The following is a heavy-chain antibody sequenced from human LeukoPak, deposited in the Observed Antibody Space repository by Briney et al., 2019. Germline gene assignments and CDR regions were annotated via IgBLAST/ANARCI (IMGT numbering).Heavy chain of an antibody. CDR1: GFPLCGYA. CDR3: AKGGGGGYGYYFDY. V-gene: IGHV3-9*01. CDR2: ISWNSGSI. Sequence: TGGSLRLSCSGPGFPLCGYALHGVRQAPREGLEGGSGISWNSGSIGYADSVKGRFTISRDNAKNSLYLQMNSLRAEDTALYYCAKGGGGGYGYYFDYWGQGTLVTVSS. J-gene: IGHJ4*02. D-gene: IGHD3-22*01.